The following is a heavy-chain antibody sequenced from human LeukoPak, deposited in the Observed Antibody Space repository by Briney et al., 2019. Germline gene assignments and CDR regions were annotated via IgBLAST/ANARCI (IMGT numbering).Heavy chain of an antibody. J-gene: IGHJ4*02. D-gene: IGHD1-26*01. CDR2: ISSSSSYI. CDR3: ARDGERGYYFDY. Sequence: GGSLRLSCAASGFTFSSYSMNWVRQAPGKGLEWVSSISSSSSYIYYADSVKGRFTISRDNAKKSLYLQMNSLRAEDTAVYYCARDGERGYYFDYWGQGTLVTVSS. V-gene: IGHV3-21*01. CDR1: GFTFSSYS.